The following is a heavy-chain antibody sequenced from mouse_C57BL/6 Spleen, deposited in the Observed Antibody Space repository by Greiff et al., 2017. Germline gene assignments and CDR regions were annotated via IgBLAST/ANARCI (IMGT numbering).Heavy chain of an antibody. J-gene: IGHJ4*01. CDR3: ARGWADDGDYYAMDY. D-gene: IGHD2-12*01. CDR2: IYPGNGDT. Sequence: LQQSGAELVRPGASVKMSCKASGYTFTSYNMHWVKQTPRQGLEWIGAIYPGNGDTSYNQKFKGKATLTVDKSSSTAYMQLSSLTSEDSAVYFCARGWADDGDYYAMDYWGQGTSVTVSS. CDR1: GYTFTSYN. V-gene: IGHV1-12*01.